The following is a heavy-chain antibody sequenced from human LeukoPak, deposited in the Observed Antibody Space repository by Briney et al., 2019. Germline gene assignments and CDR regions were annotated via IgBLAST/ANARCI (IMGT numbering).Heavy chain of an antibody. D-gene: IGHD3-22*01. V-gene: IGHV3-11*04. CDR2: ISSSGSTI. CDR1: GFTFSDYY. CDR3: ARGDSSGYYLFDY. Sequence: AGGSLRLSCAASGFTFSDYYMSWIRQAPGKGLEWVSYISSSGSTIYYADSVKGRFTISRDNAKNSLYLQMNSLRAEDTAVYYCARGDSSGYYLFDYWGQGTLVTVSS. J-gene: IGHJ4*02.